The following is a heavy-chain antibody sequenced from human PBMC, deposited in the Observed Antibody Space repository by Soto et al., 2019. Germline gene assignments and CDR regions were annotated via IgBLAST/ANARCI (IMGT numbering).Heavy chain of an antibody. CDR2: IILIFGTA. CDR1: GGTFSSYA. CDR3: ARNVAAGSLGYYYYGMDV. V-gene: IGHV1-69*01. J-gene: IGHJ6*02. D-gene: IGHD6-13*01. Sequence: QVQLVQSGAEVKKPGSSVKVSCKASGGTFSSYAISWVRQAPGQGLEWMGGIILIFGTANYAQKFQGRVTITADESTSTAYMELSSLRSEDTAVYYCARNVAAGSLGYYYYGMDVWGQGTTVTVSS.